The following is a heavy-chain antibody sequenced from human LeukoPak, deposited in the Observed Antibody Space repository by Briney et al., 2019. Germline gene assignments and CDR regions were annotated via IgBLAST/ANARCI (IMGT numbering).Heavy chain of an antibody. CDR2: ISSSGGPI. V-gene: IGHV3-48*03. D-gene: IGHD5-18*01. J-gene: IGHJ4*02. CDR3: ARGFRDTAMFLDY. CDR1: GITFSSYE. Sequence: GGSLRLSCVASGITFSSYEMNWVRQAPGKGLEWISCISSSGGPIHYADSVKGRFTISRDNAKNSLYLQMNSLRAEDTAVYYCARGFRDTAMFLDYWGQGTLVTVSS.